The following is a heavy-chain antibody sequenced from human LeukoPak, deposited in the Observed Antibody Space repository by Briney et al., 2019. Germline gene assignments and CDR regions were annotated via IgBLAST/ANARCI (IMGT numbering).Heavy chain of an antibody. Sequence: GGSLRLSRAASGFTFSTYAMTWVRQAPGKGLEWVSAVRGSGTDTYYADSVKGRFTISRDNSKNTLYLQMNSLRAEDTAIYYCAKTSRRDSAYDSPFDYWGQGTLVTVSS. CDR3: AKTSRRDSAYDSPFDY. J-gene: IGHJ4*02. V-gene: IGHV3-23*01. CDR2: VRGSGTDT. CDR1: GFTFSTYA. D-gene: IGHD5-12*01.